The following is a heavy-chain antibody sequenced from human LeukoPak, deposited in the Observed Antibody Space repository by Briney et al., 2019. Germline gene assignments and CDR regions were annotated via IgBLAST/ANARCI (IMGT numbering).Heavy chain of an antibody. D-gene: IGHD4-17*01. Sequence: SETLSLTCTVSGGSISSYYWSWIRQPPGKGLEWIGYIYYSGSTNYSPSLKSRVTISVDTSKNQLSLKLSSVTAADTAVYYCSGETNDYGDNWFDPWGQGTLVTVSS. CDR2: IYYSGST. V-gene: IGHV4-59*01. CDR3: SGETNDYGDNWFDP. J-gene: IGHJ5*02. CDR1: GGSISSYY.